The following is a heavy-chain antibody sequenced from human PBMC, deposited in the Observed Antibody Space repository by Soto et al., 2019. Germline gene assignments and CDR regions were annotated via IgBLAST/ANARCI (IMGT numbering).Heavy chain of an antibody. D-gene: IGHD3-9*01. CDR3: AREPAEGILTGYYNGYYMDV. J-gene: IGHJ6*03. Sequence: VSYISSSGSTIYYADSVKGRFTISRDNANNSLYLQMNSLRAEDTAVYYCAREPAEGILTGYYNGYYMDVWGKGTTVTVSS. CDR2: ISSSGSTI. V-gene: IGHV3-11*01.